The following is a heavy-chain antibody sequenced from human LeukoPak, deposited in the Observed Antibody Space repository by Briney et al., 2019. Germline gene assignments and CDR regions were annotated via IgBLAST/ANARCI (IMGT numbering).Heavy chain of an antibody. CDR1: GYSFTSYW. D-gene: IGHD3-10*01. J-gene: IGHJ4*02. CDR2: IYPGDSDT. V-gene: IGHV5-51*01. CDR3: ARRCGEFEFDY. Sequence: GESLKTSCMGSGYSFTSYWIGWVRQIPGKGLEWRGIIYPGDSDTRYSPSFQGQVTISADKPISTAYLQWSSLKAADTAMYYCARRCGEFEFDYWGQGTLVTVSS.